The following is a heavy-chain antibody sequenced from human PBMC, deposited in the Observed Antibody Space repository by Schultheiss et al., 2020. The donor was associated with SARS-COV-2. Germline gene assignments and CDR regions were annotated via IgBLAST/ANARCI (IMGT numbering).Heavy chain of an antibody. D-gene: IGHD3-10*01. Sequence: SETLSLTCVVSAYSISSGYYWGWFRQPPGKGLEWIGSIYYNGSTDYNPSLKSRVTITLDTSKNQFSLRVSSVTAADTAMYYCSRGSGSTLLRGFDIWGQGTKVTVSS. V-gene: IGHV4-38-2*01. J-gene: IGHJ3*02. CDR2: IYYNGST. CDR3: SRGSGSTLLRGFDI. CDR1: AYSISSGYY.